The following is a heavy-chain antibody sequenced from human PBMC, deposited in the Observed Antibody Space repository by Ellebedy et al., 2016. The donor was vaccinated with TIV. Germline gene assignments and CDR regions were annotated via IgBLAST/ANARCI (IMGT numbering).Heavy chain of an antibody. D-gene: IGHD1-14*01. J-gene: IGHJ4*02. CDR2: IYHSGST. Sequence: SETLSLTXAVSGSSITSNNWWSWVRQPPGKGLEWIGEIYHSGSTKYNPSLKSRVTISVDKSKNQFSLKLTSVTAADTAVYYCARAPGISTPATGSDYWGQGTLVTVSS. V-gene: IGHV4-4*02. CDR1: GSSITSNNW. CDR3: ARAPGISTPATGSDY.